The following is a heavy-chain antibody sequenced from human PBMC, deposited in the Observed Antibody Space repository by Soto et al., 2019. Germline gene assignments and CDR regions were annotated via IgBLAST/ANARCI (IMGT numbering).Heavy chain of an antibody. CDR2: ISGSGGTT. J-gene: IGHJ6*02. Sequence: EVQLLESGGGLVQPGGSLRLSCAASGFTFSSYAMTWVRQAPWKGLEWVSAISGSGGTTYYADSVKGRFTVSRDNSKNTLYLQMNSLRAEDTAVYYCAKAEGGGVLTGSSRLYYYYGMDVWGQGTTVSVSS. V-gene: IGHV3-23*01. D-gene: IGHD3-9*01. CDR1: GFTFSSYA. CDR3: AKAEGGGVLTGSSRLYYYYGMDV.